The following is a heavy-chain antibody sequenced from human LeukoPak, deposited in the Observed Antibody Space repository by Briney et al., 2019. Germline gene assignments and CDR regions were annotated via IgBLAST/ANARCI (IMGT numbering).Heavy chain of an antibody. D-gene: IGHD6-19*01. Sequence: EASVKVSCKASGYTFSSYYMHWVRQAPGQGLEWMGVINPSISSTTYAQKFQGRVTITRDTSASTAYMELSSLRSEDTAVYYCARDTAVALLYYFDYWGQGTLVTVSS. CDR1: GYTFSSYY. J-gene: IGHJ4*02. V-gene: IGHV1-46*01. CDR2: INPSISST. CDR3: ARDTAVALLYYFDY.